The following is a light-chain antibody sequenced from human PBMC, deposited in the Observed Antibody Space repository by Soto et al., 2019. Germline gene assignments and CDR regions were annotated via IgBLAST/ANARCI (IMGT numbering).Light chain of an antibody. CDR1: QTISGTY. CDR3: QQRSDWPWT. CDR2: EAS. V-gene: IGKV3D-20*02. Sequence: EIVLTQSPGTLSLSPGERATLSCRASQTISGTYLAWYQQKPGQAPRLLMYEASNRATGIPARFSGGGSGTDFTLTISSLEPEDFAVYYCQQRSDWPWTFGQGTKVDIK. J-gene: IGKJ1*01.